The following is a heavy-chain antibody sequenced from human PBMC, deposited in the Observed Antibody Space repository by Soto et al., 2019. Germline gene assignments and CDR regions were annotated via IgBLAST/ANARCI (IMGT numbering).Heavy chain of an antibody. CDR2: IIPIFGTA. Sequence: GASVKVSCKASGGTFSSYAISWVRQAPGQGLEWMGGIIPIFGTANYAQKFQGRVTITADESTSTAYMELSSLRSEDTAVYYCARTKITMVRGDYYYYGMDVWGQGTTVTVSS. V-gene: IGHV1-69*13. J-gene: IGHJ6*02. D-gene: IGHD3-10*01. CDR1: GGTFSSYA. CDR3: ARTKITMVRGDYYYYGMDV.